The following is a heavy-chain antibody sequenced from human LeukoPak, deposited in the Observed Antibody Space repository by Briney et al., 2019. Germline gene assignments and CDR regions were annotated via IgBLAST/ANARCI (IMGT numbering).Heavy chain of an antibody. CDR3: ARVGGGVFYFDY. CDR2: INHSGST. D-gene: IGHD3-16*01. Sequence: PSATLSLTCAVYGGSFSGYYWSWIRQPPGKGLEWIGEINHSGSTNYNPSLKSRVTISVDTSKNQSALKLSSVTAADTAVYYCARVGGGVFYFDYWGQGTLVTVSS. J-gene: IGHJ4*02. V-gene: IGHV4-34*01. CDR1: GGSFSGYY.